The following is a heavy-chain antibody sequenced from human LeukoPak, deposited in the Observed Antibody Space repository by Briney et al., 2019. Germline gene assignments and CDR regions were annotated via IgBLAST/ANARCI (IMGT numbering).Heavy chain of an antibody. J-gene: IGHJ6*02. Sequence: SETLSLTCTVSGGSISSYYWSWIRQPAGKGLEWIGRIYYSGSTNYNPSLKSRVTISVDTSKNQFSLKLSSVTAADTAVYYCARDRPLSSGWYYYGMDVWGQGTTVTVSS. CDR3: ARDRPLSSGWYYYGMDV. V-gene: IGHV4-4*07. CDR2: IYYSGST. CDR1: GGSISSYY. D-gene: IGHD6-19*01.